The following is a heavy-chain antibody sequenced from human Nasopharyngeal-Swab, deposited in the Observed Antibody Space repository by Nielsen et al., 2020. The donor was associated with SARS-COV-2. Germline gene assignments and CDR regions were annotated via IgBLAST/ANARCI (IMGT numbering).Heavy chain of an antibody. Sequence: GESLKISCTASGFSFNNYGMHWVRQAPGKGLKWVAVISYEGSKKYYAESVEGRFTISRDYSKSTLYLQMNSLRPEDTAMYYCAKANVLFWFGQFKNDGFDIWGQGTMVAVSS. CDR2: ISYEGSKK. CDR1: GFSFNNYG. D-gene: IGHD3-10*01. V-gene: IGHV3-30*18. CDR3: AKANVLFWFGQFKNDGFDI. J-gene: IGHJ3*02.